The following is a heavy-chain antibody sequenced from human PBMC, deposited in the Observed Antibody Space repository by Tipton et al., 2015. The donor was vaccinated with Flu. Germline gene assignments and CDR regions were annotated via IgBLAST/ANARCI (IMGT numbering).Heavy chain of an antibody. Sequence: TLSLTCTVSGDSISSGSYYWSWIRQPAGKGLEWIGRIYTTGTTNYNPSLKSRLTISVDTAKNQFSLKLTSVTAADTAMYDCARAKSGAFDIWGQGTGVTVSS. CDR1: GDSISSGSYY. CDR3: ARAKSGAFDI. CDR2: IYTTGTT. J-gene: IGHJ3*02. V-gene: IGHV4-61*02.